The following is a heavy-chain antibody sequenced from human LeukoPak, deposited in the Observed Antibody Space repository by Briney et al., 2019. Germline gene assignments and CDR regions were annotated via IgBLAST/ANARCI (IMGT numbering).Heavy chain of an antibody. CDR3: ARGMNWGYYYYYYGMDV. D-gene: IGHD7-27*01. J-gene: IGHJ6*02. CDR1: GGSISSGGYY. CDR2: IYYSGST. V-gene: IGHV4-31*03. Sequence: SQTLSLTCTVSGGSISSGGYYWSWIRXXXXXGXEWIGYIYYSGSTYYNPSLKSRVTISVDTSKNQFSLKLSSVTAADTAVYYCARGMNWGYYYYYYGMDVWGQGTTVTVSS.